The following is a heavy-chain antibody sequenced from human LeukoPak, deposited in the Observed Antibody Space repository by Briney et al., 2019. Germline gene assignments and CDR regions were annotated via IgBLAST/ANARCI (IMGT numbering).Heavy chain of an antibody. Sequence: SETLSLTCTVSGGSISSSSYYWGWIRQPPGKGLEWIGSIYYSGSTYYNPSLKSRVTISVDTSKNQFSLKLSSVTAADTAVYYCARQWIGVVVDRAFDIWGQGTMVTVSS. CDR2: IYYSGST. J-gene: IGHJ3*02. D-gene: IGHD3-22*01. CDR1: GGSISSSSYY. V-gene: IGHV4-39*01. CDR3: ARQWIGVVVDRAFDI.